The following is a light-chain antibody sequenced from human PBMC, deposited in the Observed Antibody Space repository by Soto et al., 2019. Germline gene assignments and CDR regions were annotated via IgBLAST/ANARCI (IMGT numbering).Light chain of an antibody. V-gene: IGKV3-20*01. J-gene: IGKJ2*02. CDR2: DAS. CDR1: QSLTTTY. Sequence: EIVLTQSPGTLSLSPGERATLSCRASQSLTTTYLAWYQQKPGQAPRLLIYDASSRATGIPDRFSGSGSGTDFTLTISRVEPEDFAVYYCQQYGTSSTFGQGTKLEI. CDR3: QQYGTSST.